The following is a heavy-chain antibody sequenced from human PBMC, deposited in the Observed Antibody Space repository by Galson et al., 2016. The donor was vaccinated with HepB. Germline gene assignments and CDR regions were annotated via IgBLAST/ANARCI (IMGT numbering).Heavy chain of an antibody. CDR2: ITGRGDSA. CDR1: GFIFSNYA. D-gene: IGHD1-14*01. CDR3: AKRAEPYYYYAMDV. Sequence: SLRLSCAASGFIFSNYAMSWVRQAPGKGLEWVSGITGRGDSAEYADSVKGRFTISRDNSQNTLFLQMNSLRAEDTAIYYCAKRAEPYYYYAMDVWGQGTTVTVSS. J-gene: IGHJ6*02. V-gene: IGHV3-23*01.